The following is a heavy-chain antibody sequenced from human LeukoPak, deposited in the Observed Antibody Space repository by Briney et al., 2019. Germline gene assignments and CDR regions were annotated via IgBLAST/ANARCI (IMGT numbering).Heavy chain of an antibody. CDR1: GFTFSSYG. J-gene: IGHJ4*02. Sequence: GRSLRLSGAASGFTFSSYGMHWVRQAPGKGLEWVSVISYDGSNKYYADSVKGRFTISRDNSKNTLYLQMNSLRADDTAVYYCAKEGIVVVPAAPRRVEYYFDYWGQGTLVTVSS. V-gene: IGHV3-30*18. CDR2: ISYDGSNK. CDR3: AKEGIVVVPAAPRRVEYYFDY. D-gene: IGHD2-2*01.